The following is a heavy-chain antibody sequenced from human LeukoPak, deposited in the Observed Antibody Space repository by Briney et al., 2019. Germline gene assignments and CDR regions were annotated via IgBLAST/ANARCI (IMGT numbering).Heavy chain of an antibody. CDR2: IKQDGSEQ. D-gene: IGHD3-22*01. Sequence: GGSLRLSCAASGFTFSSHWMTWVRQAPGKGLEWVANIKQDGSEQYYVDSVKGRFTISRDSAKNSLYLQMNSLRAEDSAVYYCARGASEYYYDSSGSELGYWGQGTLVTVSS. CDR1: GFTFSSHW. V-gene: IGHV3-7*01. J-gene: IGHJ4*02. CDR3: ARGASEYYYDSSGSELGY.